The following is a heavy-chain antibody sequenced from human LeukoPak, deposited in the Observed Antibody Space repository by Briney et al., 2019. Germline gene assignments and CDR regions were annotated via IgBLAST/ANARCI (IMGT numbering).Heavy chain of an antibody. J-gene: IGHJ4*02. CDR1: GFTFSSYA. V-gene: IGHV3-7*01. D-gene: IGHD6-13*01. Sequence: GGSLRLSCAASGFTFSSYAMSWVRQAPGKGLEWVANIKQDGSESYYVDSVKGRFTISRDNAKDSLYLQMNSLRAEDTAVYYCTRGGYSSSWFWNYWGQGTLVTVSS. CDR2: IKQDGSES. CDR3: TRGGYSSSWFWNY.